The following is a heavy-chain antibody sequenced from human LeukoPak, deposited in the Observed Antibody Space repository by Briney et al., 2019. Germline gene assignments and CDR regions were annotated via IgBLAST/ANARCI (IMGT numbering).Heavy chain of an antibody. D-gene: IGHD4-23*01. CDR3: ARAGYGGNPGYFDY. CDR2: IYTSGST. V-gene: IGHV4-4*07. J-gene: IGHJ4*02. Sequence: PSETLSLTCTVSGGSISSYYWSWIRQPAGKGLEWIGRIYTSGSTNYNPSLKSRVTMSVDTSKNQFSLKLSSVPAADTAVYYCARAGYGGNPGYFDYWGQGTLVTVSS. CDR1: GGSISSYY.